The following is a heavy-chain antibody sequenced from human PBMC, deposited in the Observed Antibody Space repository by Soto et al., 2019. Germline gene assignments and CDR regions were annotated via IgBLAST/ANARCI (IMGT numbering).Heavy chain of an antibody. D-gene: IGHD3-10*01. CDR1: GFTVSDNY. Sequence: GGSLRLSCAASGFTVSDNYMSWVRQAPGKGLEWVSVIYSGGSTYYADSVRGRFTISRDSSKNTLYLQMNSLRAEDTAVYYCGRYYFGSGSYFEGISWGQGTLVTVSS. CDR2: IYSGGST. V-gene: IGHV3-66*01. J-gene: IGHJ5*02. CDR3: GRYYFGSGSYFEGIS.